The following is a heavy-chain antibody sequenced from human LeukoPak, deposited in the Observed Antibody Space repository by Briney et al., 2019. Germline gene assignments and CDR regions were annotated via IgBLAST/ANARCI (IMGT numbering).Heavy chain of an antibody. D-gene: IGHD2-2*01. CDR3: ARVAFCSSTSCPLGSMGV. V-gene: IGHV4-59*01. J-gene: IGHJ6*02. CDR1: GGSISSYY. Sequence: SETLSLTCTVSGGSISSYYWSWIRQPPGKGLEWIGYIYYSGSTNYNPSLKSRVTISVDTSKNQFSLKLSSVTAADTAVYYCARVAFCSSTSCPLGSMGVWGQGTTVTVSS. CDR2: IYYSGST.